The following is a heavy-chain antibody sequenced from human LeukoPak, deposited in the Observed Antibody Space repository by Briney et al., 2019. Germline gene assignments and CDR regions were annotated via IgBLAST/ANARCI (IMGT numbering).Heavy chain of an antibody. Sequence: GGSLRLSCAASGFTFDDYAMHWVRQAPGKGLEWVSGVSWNSGSVGYADSVKGRFTISRDNAKNSLYLQMNSLRAEDTALYHCAKDVGRLERNPDYWGQGTLVTVSS. CDR2: VSWNSGSV. V-gene: IGHV3-9*01. J-gene: IGHJ4*02. D-gene: IGHD1-1*01. CDR1: GFTFDDYA. CDR3: AKDVGRLERNPDY.